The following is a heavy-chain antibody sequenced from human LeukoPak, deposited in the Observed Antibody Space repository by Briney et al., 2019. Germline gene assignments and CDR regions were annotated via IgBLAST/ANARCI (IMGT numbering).Heavy chain of an antibody. CDR1: GFTFSSYS. CDR3: TRDRHKYNYDSSGHLPY. V-gene: IGHV3-21*01. J-gene: IGHJ4*02. D-gene: IGHD3-22*01. Sequence: GGSLRLSCAASGFTFSSYSMNWVRQAPGKGLEWVSSISSSSSYIYYADSVKGRFTISRDNAKNSLYLQMNSLRAEDTAVYYCTRDRHKYNYDSSGHLPYWGQGTLVTVSS. CDR2: ISSSSSYI.